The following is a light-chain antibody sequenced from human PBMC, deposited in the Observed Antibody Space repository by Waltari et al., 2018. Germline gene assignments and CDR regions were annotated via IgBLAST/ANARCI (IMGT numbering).Light chain of an antibody. CDR3: QQYYSTPYT. J-gene: IGKJ2*01. Sequence: DIVMTQSPDSLAVSLGEKATINCKSSQSVLYSPNNKNYLAWYQQKPGQPPKLLIYWASTRESGVPDGFSGSGSGTDFTLTISSLQAEDVAGYYCQQYYSTPYTFGQGTKLEIK. CDR1: QSVLYSPNNKNY. CDR2: WAS. V-gene: IGKV4-1*01.